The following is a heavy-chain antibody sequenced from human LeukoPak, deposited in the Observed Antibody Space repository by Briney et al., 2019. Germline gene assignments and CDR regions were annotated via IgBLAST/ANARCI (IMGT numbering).Heavy chain of an antibody. Sequence: GASVKVSCKASGYTFTSYGISWVRQAPGQGLEWMGWIIAYNGNTNYAQKLQGRVTMTTDTSTSTAYMELRSLRSDDTAVYYCARANYCSSTSCYADFDYWGQGTLVTVSS. D-gene: IGHD2-2*01. V-gene: IGHV1-18*01. CDR1: GYTFTSYG. CDR2: IIAYNGNT. CDR3: ARANYCSSTSCYADFDY. J-gene: IGHJ4*02.